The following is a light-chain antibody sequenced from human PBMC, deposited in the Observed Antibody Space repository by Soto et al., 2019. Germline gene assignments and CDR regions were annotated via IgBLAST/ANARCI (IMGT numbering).Light chain of an antibody. CDR3: SSFTSTNTWV. V-gene: IGLV2-14*01. CDR2: EAF. Sequence: QSVLTQVASVSGSPGQSITISCTATSSDVGGHDYVSWYLQHPGKAPTLLIYEAFNRPSGVSDRFSGSKSGSTASLTISGLQAEDEGDYYCSSFTSTNTWVFGGGTQLTVL. CDR1: SSDVGGHDY. J-gene: IGLJ3*02.